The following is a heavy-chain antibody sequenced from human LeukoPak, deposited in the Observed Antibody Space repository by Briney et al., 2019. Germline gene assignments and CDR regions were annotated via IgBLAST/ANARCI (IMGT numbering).Heavy chain of an antibody. CDR3: ALRSRGYSGYDAFDY. CDR2: MNPNSGNT. V-gene: IGHV1-8*01. Sequence: ASVKVSCKASGYTFTSYDINWVRQATGQGLEWMGWMNPNSGNTGYAQKFQGRVTMTRNTSISTAYMELSSLRSKDTAVYYCALRSRGYSGYDAFDYWDQGTLVTVSS. CDR1: GYTFTSYD. J-gene: IGHJ4*02. D-gene: IGHD5-12*01.